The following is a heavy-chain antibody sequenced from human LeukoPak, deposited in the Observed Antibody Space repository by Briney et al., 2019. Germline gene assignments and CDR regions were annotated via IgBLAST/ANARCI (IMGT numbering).Heavy chain of an antibody. D-gene: IGHD7-27*01. J-gene: IGHJ4*02. Sequence: GGSLRLSCVASGFTLSAYTMNWVRQAPGKGLEWVSFISSSSTYIYYADSLKGRFTVSRDNAKNSLYLQMNSLRAEDTAVYYCARDDPRWGTSGDYWGQGTLVTVSS. CDR1: GFTLSAYT. CDR2: ISSSSTYI. CDR3: ARDDPRWGTSGDY. V-gene: IGHV3-21*03.